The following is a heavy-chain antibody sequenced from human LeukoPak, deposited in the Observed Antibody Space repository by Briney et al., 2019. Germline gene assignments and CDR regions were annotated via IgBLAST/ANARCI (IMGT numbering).Heavy chain of an antibody. CDR1: GFTFSSYT. CDR2: ISGSSRHK. V-gene: IGHV3-21*06. CDR3: ARTANFTAGYYIDY. D-gene: IGHD5-18*01. Sequence: GGSLRLSCAASGFTFSSYTMNWVRQAPGKGLEWVSSISGSSRHKYYADSVKGRFTISRDNAKNSLYLQMNSLRAEDTAVYYCARTANFTAGYYIDYWGQGTLVTVSS. J-gene: IGHJ4*02.